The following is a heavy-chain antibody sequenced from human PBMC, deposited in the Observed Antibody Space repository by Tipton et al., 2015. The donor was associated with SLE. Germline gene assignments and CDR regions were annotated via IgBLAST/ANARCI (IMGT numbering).Heavy chain of an antibody. D-gene: IGHD3-16*01. J-gene: IGHJ6*02. CDR1: RFTVSSNY. CDR2: IYSGGST. V-gene: IGHV3-53*05. Sequence: SLRLSCVASRFTVSSNYMSWVRRAPGKGLEWVSVIYSGGSTYYADSVKGRFTISRDNSKNTLYLQMNSLRAEDTAVYYCARDWGGGDYYYGMDVWGQGTTVTVSS. CDR3: ARDWGGGDYYYGMDV.